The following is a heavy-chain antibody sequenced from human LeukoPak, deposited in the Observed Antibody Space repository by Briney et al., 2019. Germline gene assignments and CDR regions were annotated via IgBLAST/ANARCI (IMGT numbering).Heavy chain of an antibody. CDR2: IYYSGST. CDR3: ARGDSSGSYYYYYYMDV. D-gene: IGHD3-22*01. J-gene: IGHJ6*03. CDR1: GGSISSSSYY. V-gene: IGHV4-39*07. Sequence: TSETLSLTCTVSGGSISSSSYYWGWIRQPPGKGLEWIGSIYYSGSTYYNPSLKSRVTISVDTSKNQLSLKLSSVTAADTAVYYCARGDSSGSYYYYYYMDVWGKGTTVTVS.